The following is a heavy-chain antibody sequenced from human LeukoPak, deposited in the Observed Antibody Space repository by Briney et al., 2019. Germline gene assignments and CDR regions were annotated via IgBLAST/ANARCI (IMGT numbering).Heavy chain of an antibody. CDR2: INPNSGGT. V-gene: IGHV1-2*02. D-gene: IGHD3-22*01. CDR3: AREGPRGHYYDSSGYYYGAFDI. Sequence: ASVKVSCKASGYTFTGYYMHWVRQAPGQGLEWMGWINPNSGGTNYAQKFQGRVTMTRDTSISTAYMELSRLRSDDTAVYYCAREGPRGHYYDSSGYYYGAFDIWGQGTMVTVSS. CDR1: GYTFTGYY. J-gene: IGHJ3*02.